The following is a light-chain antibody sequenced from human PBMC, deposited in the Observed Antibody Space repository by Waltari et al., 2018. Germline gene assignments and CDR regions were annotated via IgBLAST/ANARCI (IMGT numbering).Light chain of an antibody. J-gene: IGLJ2*01. V-gene: IGLV2-8*01. CDR2: DVS. CDR1: SSDVGGYNC. CDR3: NSYAGSNSVL. Sequence: QSALTQPPSASGSPGQSVTISCTGTSSDVGGYNCVSWYQQHPGKAPKLMIYDVSKRPSGCPDRFAGSKSGNTAYLTVSGLQAEDEADCYCNSYAGSNSVLFGAGTKLTVL.